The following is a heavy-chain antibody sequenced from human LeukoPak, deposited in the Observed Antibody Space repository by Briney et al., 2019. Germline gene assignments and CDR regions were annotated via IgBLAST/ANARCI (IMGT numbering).Heavy chain of an antibody. Sequence: GGSLRLSCVGSRFTFSSYGMHWVRQAPGEGLEWVAFIRYDGSNSYYIDSVKGRFTISRDNSKNTLYLQMNSLRAEDTAVYYCAKDLFPAAGPSAARYWGQGTLVTVSS. CDR1: RFTFSSYG. CDR2: IRYDGSNS. V-gene: IGHV3-30*02. CDR3: AKDLFPAAGPSAARY. J-gene: IGHJ4*02. D-gene: IGHD6-13*01.